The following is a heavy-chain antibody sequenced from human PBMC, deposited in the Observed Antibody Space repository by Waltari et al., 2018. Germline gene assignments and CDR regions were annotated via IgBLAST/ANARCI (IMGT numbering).Heavy chain of an antibody. V-gene: IGHV3-72*01. CDR2: TRNKANSYTT. CDR3: ARGYHSFDV. D-gene: IGHD1-20*01. CDR1: GFTFSDHY. Sequence: EVQLVESGGGLVQPGGSLRLSCAASGFTFSDHYMDWVRQDPGKGRELVCRTRNKANSYTTEYAASVKGRFTVSRDESRDSLYLQMTSLKTEDTAVYYCARGYHSFDVWGQGTMVTVSS. J-gene: IGHJ3*01.